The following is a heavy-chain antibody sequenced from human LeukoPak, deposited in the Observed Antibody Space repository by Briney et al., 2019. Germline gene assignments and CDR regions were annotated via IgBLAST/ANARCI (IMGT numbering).Heavy chain of an antibody. CDR1: GFTFNTFN. V-gene: IGHV3-21*04. D-gene: IGHD6-13*01. CDR3: AKGGSSWLPFI. J-gene: IGHJ3*02. Sequence: GGSLRLSCAASGFTFNTFNMNWVRQAPGKGLEWVSSITSGGDYIYYADSVKGRFTTSRDNSKNTLYLQMNSLRAEDTAVYYCAKGGSSWLPFIWGQGTMVTVSS. CDR2: ITSGGDYI.